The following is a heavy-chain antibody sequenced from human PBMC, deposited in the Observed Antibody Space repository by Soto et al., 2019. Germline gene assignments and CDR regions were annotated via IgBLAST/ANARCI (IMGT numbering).Heavy chain of an antibody. D-gene: IGHD6-19*01. Sequence: QGQLVQSGVEVKKPGASVKVSCKASGYTFINYGIGWVRQAPGQGLEWMGWITVNSGNTNYPQKFKGRVTMTTDTSTSTAYMELRSLTSDDTAVYYCGRGLGGGWYYFDYWGPGTLVTVSS. V-gene: IGHV1-18*01. J-gene: IGHJ4*02. CDR3: GRGLGGGWYYFDY. CDR1: GYTFINYG. CDR2: ITVNSGNT.